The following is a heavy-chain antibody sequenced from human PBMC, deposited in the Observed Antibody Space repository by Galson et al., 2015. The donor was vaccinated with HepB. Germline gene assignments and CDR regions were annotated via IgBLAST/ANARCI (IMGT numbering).Heavy chain of an antibody. V-gene: IGHV1-69*13. CDR1: GGTFDSYA. D-gene: IGHD3-22*01. J-gene: IGHJ4*02. Sequence: SVKVSCKASGGTFDSYAISWVRQAPGQGLEWMGGIIPIFGTANYAQKFQGRVTITADESTSTAYMELSSLRSEDTAVYYCARGGYYDSSGYFDYWGQGTLVTVSS. CDR3: ARGGYYDSSGYFDY. CDR2: IIPIFGTA.